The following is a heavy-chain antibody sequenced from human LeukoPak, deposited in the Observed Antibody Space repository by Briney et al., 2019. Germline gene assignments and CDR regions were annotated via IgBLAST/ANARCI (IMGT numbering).Heavy chain of an antibody. CDR2: IKQDGSEK. J-gene: IGHJ3*02. V-gene: IGHV3-7*01. Sequence: GGSLRLSCAASGLTFSSYWMSWVRQAPGKGLEWVANIKQDGSEKYYVDSVKGRFTISRDNAKNSLYLQMNSLRAEDTAVYYCARSGQQLVRDDAFDIWGQGTMVTVSS. D-gene: IGHD6-13*01. CDR1: GLTFSSYW. CDR3: ARSGQQLVRDDAFDI.